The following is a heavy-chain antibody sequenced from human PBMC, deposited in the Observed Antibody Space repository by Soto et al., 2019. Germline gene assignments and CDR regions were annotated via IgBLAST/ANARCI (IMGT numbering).Heavy chain of an antibody. CDR1: GDSVSSNNVA. CDR2: TNYRSKWYH. J-gene: IGHJ6*02. D-gene: IGHD4-17*01. CDR3: VRDKTVTRGYGMDV. Sequence: QVQLQQSGPGLVKPSQTLSLTCAISGDSVSSNNVAWNWIRQSPSRGLEWLGRTNYRSKWYHDYVVSVKSRITINPDTSKNQCSLQLNAVTPKDTAVYYCVRDKTVTRGYGMDVWGQGTTVTVSS. V-gene: IGHV6-1*01.